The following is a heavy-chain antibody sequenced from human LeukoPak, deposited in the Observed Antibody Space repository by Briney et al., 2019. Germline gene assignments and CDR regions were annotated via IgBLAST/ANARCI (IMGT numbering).Heavy chain of an antibody. Sequence: PGGSLRLSCAASGFTFSSYWMSWVRQAPGKGLEWVANIKQDGSEKYYVDSVKGRFTISRDNAKNSLYLQMNSLRAEDTAVYYCAKDRRIAVAGTRAPSGMDVWGQGTTVTVSS. J-gene: IGHJ6*02. V-gene: IGHV3-7*01. CDR3: AKDRRIAVAGTRAPSGMDV. D-gene: IGHD6-19*01. CDR1: GFTFSSYW. CDR2: IKQDGSEK.